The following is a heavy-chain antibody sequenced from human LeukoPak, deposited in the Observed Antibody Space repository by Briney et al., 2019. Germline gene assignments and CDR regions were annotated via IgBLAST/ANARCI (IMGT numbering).Heavy chain of an antibody. J-gene: IGHJ4*02. Sequence: GETLKISRKGSGYSFTNHWIGWVRQIPGKGLEWVGIIYPGDSDTRYSPSFQGQVTISADKSISTAYLQWSSLKASDTAMYYCTKSRFSYGVDYWGQGTLVTVSS. CDR2: IYPGDSDT. CDR3: TKSRFSYGVDY. D-gene: IGHD3-16*01. V-gene: IGHV5-51*01. CDR1: GYSFTNHW.